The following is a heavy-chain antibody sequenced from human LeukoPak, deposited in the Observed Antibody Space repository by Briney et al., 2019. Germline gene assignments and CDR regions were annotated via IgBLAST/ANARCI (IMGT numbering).Heavy chain of an antibody. J-gene: IGHJ4*02. Sequence: ASVKVSCKASGYTFTSYGISWVRQAPGQGLEWMGWISAYNGNTNYAQKLQGRVTMTTDTSTSTAYTELRSLRSDDTAVYYCARAFIAVAGGDYWGQGTLVTVSS. CDR1: GYTFTSYG. V-gene: IGHV1-18*01. CDR2: ISAYNGNT. D-gene: IGHD6-19*01. CDR3: ARAFIAVAGGDY.